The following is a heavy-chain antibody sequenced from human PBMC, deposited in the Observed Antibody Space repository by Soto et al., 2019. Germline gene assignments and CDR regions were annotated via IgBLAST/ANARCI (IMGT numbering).Heavy chain of an antibody. D-gene: IGHD6-19*01. CDR3: AREGVAGTFDVAPPRY. V-gene: IGHV3-33*01. CDR1: GFTFSSYG. CDR2: IWYDGSNK. J-gene: IGHJ4*02. Sequence: GGSLRLSCAASGFTFSSYGMHWVRQAPGKGLEWVAVIWYDGSNKYYADSVKGRFTISRDNSKNTLYLQMNSLRAEDTAVYYCAREGVAGTFDVAPPRYWGQGTLVTVS.